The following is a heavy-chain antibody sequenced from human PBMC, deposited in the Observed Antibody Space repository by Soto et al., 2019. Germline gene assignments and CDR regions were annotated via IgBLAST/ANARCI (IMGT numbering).Heavy chain of an antibody. J-gene: IGHJ3*01. V-gene: IGHV1-69*02. CDR1: GGTFDSYS. Sequence: QVQLVQSGAEVKKPGSSVRVSCKASGGTFDSYSISWVRQAPGQGPEWLGKVAPIFDFSRYAPKFQGRVTIIADKTTSTAYLDLSGLTSEDTAVYYCATGELGGRQTLVRDAFDFWGQGTMVTVSS. CDR3: ATGELGGRQTLVRDAFDF. D-gene: IGHD3-10*01. CDR2: VAPIFDFS.